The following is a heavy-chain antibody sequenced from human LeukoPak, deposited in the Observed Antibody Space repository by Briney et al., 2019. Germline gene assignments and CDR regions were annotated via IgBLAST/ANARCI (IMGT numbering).Heavy chain of an antibody. Sequence: GESLKISCKGPEYDFANYWIGWVRQMPGRGLEWMGIVYPAGSIIHYSPSFQGQVTISVDRSVSTAYLQWTSLKASDSAMYFCARRRYFDTYLDPWGQGTLVTVSS. J-gene: IGHJ5*02. V-gene: IGHV5-51*01. CDR3: ARRRYFDTYLDP. D-gene: IGHD2/OR15-2a*01. CDR2: VYPAGSII. CDR1: EYDFANYW.